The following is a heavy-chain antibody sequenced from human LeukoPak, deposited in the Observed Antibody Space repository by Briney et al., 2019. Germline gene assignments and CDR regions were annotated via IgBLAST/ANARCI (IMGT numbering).Heavy chain of an antibody. CDR3: ARGSGSGTLLWFGELSERPTDWFDP. Sequence: ASVKVSCKASGYTFTSYDINWVRQATGQGLEWMGWMNPNSGNTGYAQKFQGRVTITRNTSISTAYMELSSLRSEDTAVYYCARGSGSGTLLWFGELSERPTDWFDPWGQGTLVTVSS. V-gene: IGHV1-8*03. CDR1: GYTFTSYD. J-gene: IGHJ5*02. D-gene: IGHD3-10*01. CDR2: MNPNSGNT.